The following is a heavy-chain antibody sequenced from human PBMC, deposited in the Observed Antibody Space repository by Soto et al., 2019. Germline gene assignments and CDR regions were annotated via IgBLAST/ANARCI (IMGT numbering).Heavy chain of an antibody. D-gene: IGHD2-15*01. V-gene: IGHV3-49*04. CDR1: GFAFVDHG. CDR3: TRAPLRCSGGSCYSADS. Sequence: PGGSLRLSCTTSGFAFVDHGMSWVRQAPGKGLEWLGFIRSRRNGATTEYAASVKGRFRVSRDDSKSIAYLQMNNQQTEDTGVYYCTRAPLRCSGGSCYSADSWGRGTLVTVSS. CDR2: IRSRRNGATT. J-gene: IGHJ4*02.